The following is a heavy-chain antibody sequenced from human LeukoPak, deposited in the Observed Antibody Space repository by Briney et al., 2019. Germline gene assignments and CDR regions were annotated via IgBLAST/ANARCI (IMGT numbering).Heavy chain of an antibody. Sequence: GGSLRLSCAASGFTFSSYSMNWVRQAPGKGLEWGSYISGSSSTIYYADSVKGRFTISRDNAKNSLYLQMDSLRAEDTAVYYCAREGGYYDSSGYYYTDWGQGTLVTVSS. V-gene: IGHV3-48*04. CDR3: AREGGYYDSSGYYYTD. J-gene: IGHJ4*02. D-gene: IGHD3-22*01. CDR1: GFTFSSYS. CDR2: ISGSSSTI.